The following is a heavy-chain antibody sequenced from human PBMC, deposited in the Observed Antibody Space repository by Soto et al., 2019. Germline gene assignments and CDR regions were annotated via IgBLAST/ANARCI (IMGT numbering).Heavy chain of an antibody. CDR2: INHSGST. CDR1: GGSFSGYY. J-gene: IGHJ4*02. CDR3: ARTLRYYYDSSGYFY. D-gene: IGHD3-22*01. Sequence: QVQLQQWGAGLLKPSETLSLTCAVYGGSFSGYYWSWIRQPPGKGLEWIGEINHSGSTNYNPSLKSRVTISVDTSKNQFSLKLSSVTAADTAVYYCARTLRYYYDSSGYFYWGQGTLVTVSS. V-gene: IGHV4-34*01.